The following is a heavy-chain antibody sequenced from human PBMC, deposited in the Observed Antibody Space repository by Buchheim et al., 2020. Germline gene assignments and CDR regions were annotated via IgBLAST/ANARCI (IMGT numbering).Heavy chain of an antibody. J-gene: IGHJ4*02. CDR2: INQDGSEK. CDR3: AGCGGDCYTVDH. CDR1: VYSFSSYW. V-gene: IGHV3-7*03. D-gene: IGHD2-21*02. Sequence: EVQLVESGGGLVQPGGSLRLSCVASVYSFSSYWMTWVRQAPGKGLEWVANINQDGSEKYYVDSVKGRFTISRDNAKKSLYIQMNSLRAEETAVYFCAGCGGDCYTVDHWGQGTL.